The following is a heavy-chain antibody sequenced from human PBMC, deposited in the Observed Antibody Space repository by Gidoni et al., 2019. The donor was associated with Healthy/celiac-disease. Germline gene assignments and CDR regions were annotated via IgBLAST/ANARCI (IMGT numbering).Heavy chain of an antibody. CDR3: ARLRIAARFNAFDI. Sequence: GLEWIGSIYYSGSTYYNPSLKSRVTISVDTSKNQFSLKLSSVTAADTAVYYCARLRIAARFNAFDIWGQGTMVTVSS. V-gene: IGHV4-39*01. CDR2: IYYSGST. D-gene: IGHD6-6*01. J-gene: IGHJ3*02.